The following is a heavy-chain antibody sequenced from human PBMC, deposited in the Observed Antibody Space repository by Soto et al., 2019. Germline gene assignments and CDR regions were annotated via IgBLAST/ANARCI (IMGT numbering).Heavy chain of an antibody. CDR2: ISAYNGNT. J-gene: IGHJ5*02. CDR3: ARGGADCSDGKCPPNRFDP. Sequence: QVQLVQSGAEVKKPGASVKVSCKASGYTFTSYGISWVRQAPGQGLEWMGWISAYNGNTKYAQKLQGRVTMTTDTSTTTAYMELRSLRSDDTAVYYCARGGADCSDGKCPPNRFDPWGQGTLVTVSS. D-gene: IGHD2-15*01. CDR1: GYTFTSYG. V-gene: IGHV1-18*01.